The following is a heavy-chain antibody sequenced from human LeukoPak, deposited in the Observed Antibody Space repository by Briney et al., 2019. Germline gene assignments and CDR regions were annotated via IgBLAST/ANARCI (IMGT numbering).Heavy chain of an antibody. D-gene: IGHD6-6*01. J-gene: IGHJ6*02. CDR2: ISSSSGYI. CDR1: GFTFSTYS. Sequence: PGGSLRLSCAASGFTFSTYSMNWVRQAPGEGLEWVSSISSSSGYIHYADSVKGRFTISRDNAKNSLYLQMNSLRAEDTAVYYCARLDYYYAMDVWGQGTTVTVS. CDR3: ARLDYYYAMDV. V-gene: IGHV3-21*01.